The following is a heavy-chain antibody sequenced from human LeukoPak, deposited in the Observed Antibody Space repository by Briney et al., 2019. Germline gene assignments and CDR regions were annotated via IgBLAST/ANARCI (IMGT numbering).Heavy chain of an antibody. CDR2: IDTDGSST. CDR1: GFTFSSYW. D-gene: IGHD2-2*02. J-gene: IGHJ5*02. CDR3: ARPENLYGYGWFDP. Sequence: PGGSLRLSCAASGFTFSSYWMHWVRQAPGKGLLWVSRIDTDGSSTIYADSVKGRFTISRDNAKNSLYLQMNSLRAEDTAVYYCARPENLYGYGWFDPWGQGTLVTVSS. V-gene: IGHV3-74*01.